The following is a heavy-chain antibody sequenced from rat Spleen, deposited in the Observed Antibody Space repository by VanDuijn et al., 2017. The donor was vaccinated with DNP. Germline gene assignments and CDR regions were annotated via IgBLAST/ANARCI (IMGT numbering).Heavy chain of an antibody. Sequence: EVQLQESGPGLVKPSQSLSLTCSVTGYSIISGYRWNWIRKFPGNKMEWIGHISYSGSTSYNPALKSRISITRDTSNNQFFLHLNSVTTEDTATYYCARWSDYFDYWGQGVMVTVSS. CDR2: ISYSGST. CDR3: ARWSDYFDY. CDR1: GYSIISGY. J-gene: IGHJ2*01. V-gene: IGHV3-1*01.